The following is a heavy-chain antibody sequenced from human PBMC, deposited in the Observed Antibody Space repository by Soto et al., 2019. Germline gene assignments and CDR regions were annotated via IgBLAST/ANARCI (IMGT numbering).Heavy chain of an antibody. V-gene: IGHV4-59*01. CDR1: GGSISSYY. CDR2: IYYSGST. J-gene: IGHJ3*02. CDR3: ASVSVGGVQLWPGAFDI. D-gene: IGHD5-18*01. Sequence: SETLSLTCTVSGGSISSYYWSWIRQPPGKGLEWIGYIYYSGSTNYNPSLKSRVTISVDTSKNQFSLKLSSVTTADTAVYYCASVSVGGVQLWPGAFDIWGQGTMVTVSS.